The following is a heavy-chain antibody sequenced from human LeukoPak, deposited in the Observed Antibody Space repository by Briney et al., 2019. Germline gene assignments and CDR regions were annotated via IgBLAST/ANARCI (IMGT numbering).Heavy chain of an antibody. Sequence: AESLRLSCAPSAFTSIIYAMSWVRQAPERVMEWVSATSGSGGSTYYADSVKGRFTIYTDNTKNKLYLQMNSLKAEDMSVYYCANDYAIWGQGTMVTVSS. CDR2: TSGSGGST. CDR1: AFTSIIYA. D-gene: IGHD3-16*01. V-gene: IGHV3-23*01. J-gene: IGHJ3*02. CDR3: ANDYAI.